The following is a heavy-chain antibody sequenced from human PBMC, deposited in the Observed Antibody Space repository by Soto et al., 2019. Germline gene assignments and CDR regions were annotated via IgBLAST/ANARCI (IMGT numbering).Heavy chain of an antibody. D-gene: IGHD3-9*01. CDR1: GYTFTSYA. CDR2: INAGNGNT. V-gene: IGHV1-3*01. Sequence: ASLKVSCKASGYTFTSYAMHWVRQAPGQRLEWMGWINAGNGNTKYSQKFQGRVTITRDTSASTAYMELSSLRSEDTAVYYCARDPPHFDWSSFDYWGQGTLVTVSS. J-gene: IGHJ4*02. CDR3: ARDPPHFDWSSFDY.